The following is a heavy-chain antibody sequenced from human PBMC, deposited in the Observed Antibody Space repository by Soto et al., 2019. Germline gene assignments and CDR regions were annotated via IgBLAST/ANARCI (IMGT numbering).Heavy chain of an antibody. D-gene: IGHD3-10*01. J-gene: IGHJ4*02. CDR2: VNPNNGDT. CDR3: AKVARKGSAIDFDY. V-gene: IGHV1-8*01. Sequence: QVQLVQSGAELRKPGASVKVSCKASGYTFSNYDINWVRQATGQGPEWIGWVNPNNGDTGYAQKFQGRVTLTTDISTTTAYMELTSRRSEDTAIYYCAKVARKGSAIDFDYWGQGTLITVSS. CDR1: GYTFSNYD.